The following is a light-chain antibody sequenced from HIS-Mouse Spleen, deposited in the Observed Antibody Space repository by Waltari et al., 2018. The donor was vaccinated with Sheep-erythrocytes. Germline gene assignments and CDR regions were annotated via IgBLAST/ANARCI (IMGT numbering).Light chain of an antibody. CDR3: CSYAGSFNWV. CDR2: EGS. CDR1: SSDVGRYNL. Sequence: QSALTQPASVSGSPGQSITISCTGTSSDVGRYNLVSWYQQHPGKAPKLMIYEGSKRPSGVSNRFSSSKSGNTASLTISGLQAEDEADYYCCSYAGSFNWVFGGGTKLTVL. J-gene: IGLJ3*02. V-gene: IGLV2-23*01.